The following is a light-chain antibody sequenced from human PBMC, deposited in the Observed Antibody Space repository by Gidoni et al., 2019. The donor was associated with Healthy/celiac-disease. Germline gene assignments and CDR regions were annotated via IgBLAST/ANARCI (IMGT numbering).Light chain of an antibody. V-gene: IGKV1-33*01. J-gene: IGKJ5*01. Sequence: DIQMTQSPSALPASVGDRATITRQASQDISNYLNWYQHKPGKAPKLLIYDASNLETGVPSRFSGIGSGTDFTFTISSLQPEDIATYYCQQYDSLPITFGQGTRLEIK. CDR2: DAS. CDR3: QQYDSLPIT. CDR1: QDISNY.